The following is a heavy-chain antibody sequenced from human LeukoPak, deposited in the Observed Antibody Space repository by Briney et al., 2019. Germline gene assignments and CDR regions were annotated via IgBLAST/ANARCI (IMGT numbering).Heavy chain of an antibody. CDR2: IRGGGAGA. CDR1: GFTFSNFA. J-gene: IGHJ3*02. D-gene: IGHD3-16*02. V-gene: IGHV3-23*01. Sequence: GGSLRLSCAASGFTFSNFAMAWVRQVPEKGLEWVSFIRGGGAGAHYADSVRGRFTISRDNSKNTLYLEMNSMRADDTAVYYCAKASYSYGNDAFDIWGQGTKVTVSS. CDR3: AKASYSYGNDAFDI.